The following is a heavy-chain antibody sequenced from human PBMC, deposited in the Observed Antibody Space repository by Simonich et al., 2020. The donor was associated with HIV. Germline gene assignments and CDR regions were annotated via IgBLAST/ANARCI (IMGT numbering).Heavy chain of an antibody. CDR2: INSRGDYR. J-gene: IGHJ4*02. Sequence: VQLVESGGGVVQPGRSLRLSCAASGIAFSGYSMNWVRQAPGKGLEWVSSINSRGDYRYYADSVRGRFTVSRDNAKNSLSLQMHSLRAEDTAVYYCAPGGLDLPPDYWGQGTLVTVSS. CDR1: GIAFSGYS. V-gene: IGHV3-21*01. CDR3: APGGLDLPPDY. D-gene: IGHD1-1*01.